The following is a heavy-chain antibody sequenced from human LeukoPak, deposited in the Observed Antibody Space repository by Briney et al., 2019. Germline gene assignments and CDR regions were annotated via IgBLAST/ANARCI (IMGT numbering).Heavy chain of an antibody. V-gene: IGHV3-30-3*01. CDR3: ARDRSSLYSSSWYVNWLDP. CDR1: GFTFSSYA. J-gene: IGHJ5*02. CDR2: ISYDGSNK. D-gene: IGHD6-13*01. Sequence: GRSLRLSCAASGFTFSSYAMHWVRQAPGKGLEWVAVISYDGSNKYYADSVKGRFTISRDNSKNTLYLQMNSLRAEDTAVYYCARDRSSLYSSSWYVNWLDPWGQGTLVTVSS.